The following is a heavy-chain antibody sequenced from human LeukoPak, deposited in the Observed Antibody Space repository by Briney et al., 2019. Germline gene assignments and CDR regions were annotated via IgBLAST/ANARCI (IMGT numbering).Heavy chain of an antibody. CDR3: ARVTYYYDSTDYYGFFDY. D-gene: IGHD3-22*01. Sequence: PSETLSLTCGVSSHSISSDYDLGWIRPRPGNGLEWLRNIYHSGSTSYNRAVKSLDTISIDTSNNVFSLKLSSVTGADRAVFYCARVTYYYDSTDYYGFFDYWGQGTLVTVSS. V-gene: IGHV4-38-2*01. CDR2: IYHSGST. J-gene: IGHJ4*02. CDR1: SHSISSDYD.